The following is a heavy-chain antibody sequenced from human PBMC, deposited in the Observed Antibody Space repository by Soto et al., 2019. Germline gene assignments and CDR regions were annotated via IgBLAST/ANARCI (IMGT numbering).Heavy chain of an antibody. D-gene: IGHD3-16*02. CDR1: GGSISSGDYY. CDR2: IYYSGST. V-gene: IGHV4-30-4*01. J-gene: IGHJ5*02. Sequence: PSETLSLTCTVSGGSISSGDYYWSWIRQPPGKGLEWIGYIYYSGSTYYNPSLKSRVTISVDTSKNQFSLKLSSVTAADTAVYYCARVIMITFGGVIVSGSWFDPWGQGTLGTVAS. CDR3: ARVIMITFGGVIVSGSWFDP.